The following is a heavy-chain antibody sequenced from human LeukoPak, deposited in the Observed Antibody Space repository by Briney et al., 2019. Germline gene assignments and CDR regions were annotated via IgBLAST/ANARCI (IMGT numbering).Heavy chain of an antibody. Sequence: KPSETLSLTCAVYGGSFSGYYWSWIRQPPGKGLEWIGEINHSGSTNYNPSLKSRVTISVDTSKNQFSLKLSSVTAADTAVYYCALSYGVYYYGMDVWGQGTTVTVSS. CDR3: ALSYGVYYYGMDV. V-gene: IGHV4-34*01. J-gene: IGHJ6*02. D-gene: IGHD5-18*01. CDR1: GGSFSGYY. CDR2: INHSGST.